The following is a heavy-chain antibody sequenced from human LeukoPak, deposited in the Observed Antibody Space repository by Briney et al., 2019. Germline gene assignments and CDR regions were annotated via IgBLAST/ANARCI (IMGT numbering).Heavy chain of an antibody. J-gene: IGHJ5*02. V-gene: IGHV3-30*02. CDR2: IRYDGSNK. CDR3: AKGPRADYYDSSGYKNWFDP. CDR1: GFTFSSYG. Sequence: GGSLRLSCAASGFTFSSYGMHWVRQAPGKGLEWVAFIRYDGSNKYYADSVKGRSTISRDNSKNTLYPQMNSLRAEDTAVYYCAKGPRADYYDSSGYKNWFDPWGQGTLVTVSS. D-gene: IGHD3-22*01.